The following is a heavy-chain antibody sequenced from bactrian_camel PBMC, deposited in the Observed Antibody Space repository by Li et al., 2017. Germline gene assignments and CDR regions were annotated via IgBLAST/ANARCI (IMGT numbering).Heavy chain of an antibody. D-gene: IGHD6*01. CDR1: GFRHSVCS. J-gene: IGHJ4*01. V-gene: IGHV3S53*01. CDR2: ILENGTT. Sequence: VQLVESGGGSVQAGGSLRLSCAGSGFRHSVCSMGWYRQAPGKERVVVSTILENGTTYYTDSVKGRFTISLDMAKDTVYLQMNSLKPEDTAMYYCVQGTVGGTNLARGQGTQVTVS. CDR3: VQGTVGGTNLA.